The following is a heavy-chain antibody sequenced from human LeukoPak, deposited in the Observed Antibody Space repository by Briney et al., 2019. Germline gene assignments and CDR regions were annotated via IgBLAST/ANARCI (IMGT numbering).Heavy chain of an antibody. CDR2: ISYDGSNK. J-gene: IGHJ6*03. V-gene: IGHV3-30*04. Sequence: GGSLRLSCAASGFTFSSYAMHWVRQAPGKGLEWVAVISYDGSNKYYADSVKGRFTISRDNSKNALYLQMNSLRAEDTAIYYCAKNGDRGAYCSGGSCYPYYYYNMDVWGKGTTVTISS. CDR3: AKNGDRGAYCSGGSCYPYYYYNMDV. CDR1: GFTFSSYA. D-gene: IGHD2-15*01.